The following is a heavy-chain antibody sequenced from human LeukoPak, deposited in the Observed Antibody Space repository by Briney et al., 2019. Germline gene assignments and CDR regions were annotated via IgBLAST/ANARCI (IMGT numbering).Heavy chain of an antibody. Sequence: GGSLRLSCAASGFTFSSYAMSWVRQAPGKGLEWVSAISGSGGSTYYADSVKGRFTISRDNSKNTLYLQMNSLRAEDTAVYYCAKDSRSGGSGSYQDYWGQGTLVTVSS. CDR2: ISGSGGST. J-gene: IGHJ4*02. CDR3: AKDSRSGGSGSYQDY. CDR1: GFTFSSYA. D-gene: IGHD3-10*01. V-gene: IGHV3-23*01.